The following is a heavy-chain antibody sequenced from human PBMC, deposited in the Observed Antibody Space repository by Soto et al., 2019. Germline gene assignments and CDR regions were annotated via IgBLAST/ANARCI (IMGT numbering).Heavy chain of an antibody. CDR1: GGTFSSYA. CDR2: IIPIFGTA. CDR3: ARELGYCSSTSCPTDAFDI. J-gene: IGHJ3*02. D-gene: IGHD2-2*01. V-gene: IGHV1-69*13. Sequence: ASVKVSCKASGGTFSSYAISWVRQAPGQGLEWMGGIIPIFGTANYAQKFQGRVTITADESTSTAYMELSSLRSEDTAVYYCARELGYCSSTSCPTDAFDIWGQGTMVTVSS.